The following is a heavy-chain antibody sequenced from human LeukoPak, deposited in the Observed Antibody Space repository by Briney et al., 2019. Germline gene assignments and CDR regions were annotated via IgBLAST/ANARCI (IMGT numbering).Heavy chain of an antibody. Sequence: GGSLRLSCAASGFTFSSYSMNWVRQAPGKGLEWVSSITSRSSYIYYADSVKGRFTISRDNAKNTLYLQMNSLRAEDTAVYYCARGAPYDSSGYYYAPMVDYWGQGTLVTVSS. CDR1: GFTFSSYS. D-gene: IGHD3-22*01. J-gene: IGHJ4*02. CDR2: ITSRSSYI. CDR3: ARGAPYDSSGYYYAPMVDY. V-gene: IGHV3-21*01.